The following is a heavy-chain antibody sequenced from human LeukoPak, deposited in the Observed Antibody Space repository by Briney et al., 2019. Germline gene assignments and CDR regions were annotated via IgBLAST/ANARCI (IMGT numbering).Heavy chain of an antibody. Sequence: GGSLRLSCAASGFTFSSYWMHWVRQAPGKGLVWVSRINSDGSSTSYADSVKGRFTISRDNAKNTLYLQMNSLRAEDTAVYYCASFPAQWELPFQDYWGQGTLVTVSS. V-gene: IGHV3-74*01. CDR1: GFTFSSYW. D-gene: IGHD1-26*01. CDR3: ASFPAQWELPFQDY. CDR2: INSDGSST. J-gene: IGHJ4*02.